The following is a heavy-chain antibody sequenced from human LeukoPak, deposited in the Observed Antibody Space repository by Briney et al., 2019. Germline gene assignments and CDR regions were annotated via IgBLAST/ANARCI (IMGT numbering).Heavy chain of an antibody. CDR2: INPNSGGT. CDR1: GYTFTGYY. CDR3: ASGGVVVPAAMRDLYYYGMDV. J-gene: IGHJ6*02. V-gene: IGHV1-2*04. D-gene: IGHD2-2*01. Sequence: ASVKVSCKASGYTFTGYYMHWVRQAPGQGLEWMGWINPNSGGTNYAQKFQGWVTMTRDTSISTAYMELSRLRSEDTAVYYCASGGVVVPAAMRDLYYYGMDVWGQGTTVTVSS.